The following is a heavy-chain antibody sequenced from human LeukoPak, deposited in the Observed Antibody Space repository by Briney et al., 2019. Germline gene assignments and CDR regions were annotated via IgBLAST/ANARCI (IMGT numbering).Heavy chain of an antibody. D-gene: IGHD1-1*01. CDR2: IIPVFGTA. J-gene: IGHJ4*02. V-gene: IGHV1-69*05. CDR3: ARQAFRTGMIFADY. CDR1: GGTFNNYV. Sequence: SVKVSCKASGGTFNNYVISWVRQAPGQGLEWVGGIIPVFGTATYARKFQDRVTITTDESTRTAYMEVSSLRSEDTAVYYCARQAFRTGMIFADYWGQGTLVTVSS.